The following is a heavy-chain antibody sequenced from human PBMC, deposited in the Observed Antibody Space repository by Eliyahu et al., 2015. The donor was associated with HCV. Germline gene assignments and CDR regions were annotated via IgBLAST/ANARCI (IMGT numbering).Heavy chain of an antibody. V-gene: IGHV4-34*01. Sequence: QVQLQQWGAGLLKPSETLSLTCAVYGGSFSGYYWSWIRQPPGKGLEWIGEINHSGSTNYNPSLKSRVTISVDTSKNQFSLKLSSVTAADTAVYYCARGGSSSWYFRNWFDPWGQGTLVTVSS. CDR2: INHSGST. D-gene: IGHD6-13*01. CDR1: GGSFSGYY. CDR3: ARGGSSSWYFRNWFDP. J-gene: IGHJ5*02.